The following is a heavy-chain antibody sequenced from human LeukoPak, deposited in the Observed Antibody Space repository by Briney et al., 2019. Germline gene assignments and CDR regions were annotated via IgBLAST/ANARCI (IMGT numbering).Heavy chain of an antibody. D-gene: IGHD6-19*01. CDR2: MNPNSGNT. V-gene: IGHV1-8*02. J-gene: IGHJ5*02. Sequence: ASVKVSCKASGYTFTSYDINWVRQATGQGLGWMGWMNPNSGNTGYAQKFQGRVTMTRDTSTSTVYMELSSLRSEDTAVYYCARGGIAVAGTHNWFDPWGQGTLVTVSS. CDR3: ARGGIAVAGTHNWFDP. CDR1: GYTFTSYD.